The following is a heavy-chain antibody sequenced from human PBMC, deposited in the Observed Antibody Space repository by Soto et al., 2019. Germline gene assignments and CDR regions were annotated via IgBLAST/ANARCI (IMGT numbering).Heavy chain of an antibody. D-gene: IGHD3-16*01. V-gene: IGHV4-59*02. CDR2: IYYSGTA. J-gene: IGHJ5*02. Sequence: SETLSLTCTVSGGSVSSYYWSWIRQPPGKGLEWMGYIYYSGTARYNPSLKSRVAISVDTSKNQISLKVSSMTAADPAVYYCARGPILTTSGGVPEALNWFDPWGQGTLVTVSS. CDR3: ARGPILTTSGGVPEALNWFDP. CDR1: GGSVSSYY.